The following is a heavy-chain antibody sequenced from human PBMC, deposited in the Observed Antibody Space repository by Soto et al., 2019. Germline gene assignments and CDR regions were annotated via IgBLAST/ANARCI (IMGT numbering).Heavy chain of an antibody. Sequence: GGSLRLSCAASGFTFSSYSMNWVRQAPGKGLEWVSYISSSSNTIYYADSVKGRFTISRDNAKNSLYLQMNSLRAEDTAVYYCARDTVTTVTRSHFDYWGQGTLVTVS. CDR2: ISSSSNTI. J-gene: IGHJ4*02. CDR3: ARDTVTTVTRSHFDY. D-gene: IGHD4-17*01. V-gene: IGHV3-48*01. CDR1: GFTFSSYS.